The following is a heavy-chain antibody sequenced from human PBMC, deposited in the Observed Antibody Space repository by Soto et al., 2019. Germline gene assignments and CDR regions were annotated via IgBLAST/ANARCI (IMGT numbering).Heavy chain of an antibody. CDR2: MNPNSGNT. CDR1: GYTFTSYD. Sequence: QVHLVQSGAEVKKPGASVKVSCKASGYTFTSYDINWVRQATGQGLEWMGWMNPNSGNTGYAQKFQGRVTMTTNTSISTAYMELSNLRSEDTAVYYCASGSYYSISAFDIWGQGTMVTVSS. J-gene: IGHJ3*02. V-gene: IGHV1-8*01. CDR3: ASGSYYSISAFDI. D-gene: IGHD1-26*01.